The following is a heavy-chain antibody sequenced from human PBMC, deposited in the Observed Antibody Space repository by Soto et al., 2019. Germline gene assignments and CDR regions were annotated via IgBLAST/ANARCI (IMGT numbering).Heavy chain of an antibody. CDR3: ATDRPREYSSSFDY. CDR2: INPNSGGT. V-gene: IGHV1-2*04. J-gene: IGHJ4*02. D-gene: IGHD6-6*01. Sequence: ASVKVSCKASGYTFTGYYMHWVRQAPGQGLEWMGWINPNSGGTNYAQKFQGWVTMTRDTSISTAYMEPSRLRSDDTAVYYCATDRPREYSSSFDYWGQGTLVTVSS. CDR1: GYTFTGYY.